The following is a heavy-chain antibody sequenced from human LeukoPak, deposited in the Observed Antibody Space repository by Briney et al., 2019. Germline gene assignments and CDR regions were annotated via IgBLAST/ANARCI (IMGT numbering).Heavy chain of an antibody. Sequence: GASVKVSCKASGYTFTDYDMHWVRQAPGQGLEGMGWINPNNGGTNYAQKFQGRVTMTRDTSISTAYMELSRLRSDDTAVYYCARERGQQVRFDPWGQGTLVTVSS. J-gene: IGHJ5*02. CDR1: GYTFTDYD. CDR2: INPNNGGT. CDR3: ARERGQQVRFDP. V-gene: IGHV1-2*02. D-gene: IGHD6-13*01.